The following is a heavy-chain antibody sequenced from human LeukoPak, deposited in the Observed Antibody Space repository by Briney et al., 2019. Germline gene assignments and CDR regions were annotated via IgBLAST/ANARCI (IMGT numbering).Heavy chain of an antibody. Sequence: GRSLRLSCAASGFTFSSYGMHWVRQAPGKRLEWVAVISYDGSNKYYADSVKGRFTISRDNSKNTLYLQMNSLRAEDTAVYYCAKDLGLYSGYDQVGSDYYYYGMDVWGQGTTVTVSS. J-gene: IGHJ6*02. CDR1: GFTFSSYG. D-gene: IGHD5-12*01. V-gene: IGHV3-30*18. CDR2: ISYDGSNK. CDR3: AKDLGLYSGYDQVGSDYYYYGMDV.